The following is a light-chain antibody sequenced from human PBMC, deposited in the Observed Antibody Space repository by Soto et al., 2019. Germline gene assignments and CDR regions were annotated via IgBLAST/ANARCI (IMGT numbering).Light chain of an antibody. Sequence: QAVVTQEPSLTVSPGGTVTLTCGSTTGAVTSGYYPNWFQQKPGQAPRALIYSTSDKYSWTPARFSGSLLGGKAALTLSGVQPEDEADYYCLLYYGGAHDVVFGGGTELTVL. V-gene: IGLV7-43*01. CDR1: TGAVTSGYY. CDR3: LLYYGGAHDVV. J-gene: IGLJ2*01. CDR2: STS.